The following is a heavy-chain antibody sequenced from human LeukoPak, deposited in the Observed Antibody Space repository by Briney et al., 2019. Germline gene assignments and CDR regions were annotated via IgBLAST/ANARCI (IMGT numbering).Heavy chain of an antibody. CDR3: ARMFRPYYYGMDV. D-gene: IGHD3-10*02. J-gene: IGHJ6*02. CDR2: ITSTSSPI. Sequence: PGGSLRLSCAASGFTFSSYAMSWVRQAPGKGLEWLSYITSTSSPIYYADSVRGRFTISRDNAKNSLYLQMNSLGAEDTAVYYCARMFRPYYYGMDVWGQGTTVTVSS. V-gene: IGHV3-48*01. CDR1: GFTFSSYA.